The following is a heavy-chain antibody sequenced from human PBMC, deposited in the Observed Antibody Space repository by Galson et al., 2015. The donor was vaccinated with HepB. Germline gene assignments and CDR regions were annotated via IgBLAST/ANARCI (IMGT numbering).Heavy chain of an antibody. CDR2: IYYNGRA. Sequence: SETLSLTCTVSGDSISSYYWSWIRQPPGKGLEWIGYIYYNGRASYDPSLKSRVTISVDTSKKQFSLKLTSVTAADTAVYHCATSPLRPVNARAFDIWGQGTVVTVSS. CDR1: GDSISSYY. D-gene: IGHD4-11*01. V-gene: IGHV4-59*01. J-gene: IGHJ3*02. CDR3: ATSPLRPVNARAFDI.